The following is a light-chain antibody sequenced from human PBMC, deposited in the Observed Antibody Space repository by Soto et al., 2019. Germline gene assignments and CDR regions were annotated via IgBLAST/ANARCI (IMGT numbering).Light chain of an antibody. J-gene: IGLJ3*02. CDR1: NSDVGGYNY. V-gene: IGLV2-14*01. Sequence: HSALTQPASVSGSPGQSITISCTGTNSDVGGYNYVSWYQQHPGKAPKLMIYEVTSRPSGVSNRFSGSKSGNTASLTISGLQAEDEADYYCSSYTSTTTVVFGGGTNVTVL. CDR2: EVT. CDR3: SSYTSTTTVV.